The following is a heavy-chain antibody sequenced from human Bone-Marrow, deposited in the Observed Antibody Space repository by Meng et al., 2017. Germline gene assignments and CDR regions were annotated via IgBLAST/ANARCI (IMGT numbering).Heavy chain of an antibody. V-gene: IGHV3-15*04. Sequence: EVQLVEAGGGLVKPGGSLRLSCVASGFSFTDAWMSWVRQAPGKGLEWVGRIESNSVGGTTDYAAPVKGRFTISRDDSKNTLYLQMNSLIIEDTALYFCATGAAAADHWGQGTLVTVSS. CDR3: ATGAAAADH. D-gene: IGHD6-13*01. J-gene: IGHJ4*02. CDR2: IESNSVGGTT. CDR1: GFSFTDAW.